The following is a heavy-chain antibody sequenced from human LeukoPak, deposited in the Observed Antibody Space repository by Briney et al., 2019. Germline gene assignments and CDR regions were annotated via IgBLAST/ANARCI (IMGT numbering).Heavy chain of an antibody. V-gene: IGHV3-7*01. D-gene: IGHD4-11*01. CDR2: IKQDGSEK. Sequence: GGSLRLSCVASGFSFSNYWMSWVRQAPGKGPEWVASIKQDGSEKFYVDSVKGRFTISKDNANNSLYLQMNSLRAEDTAVYYCAREDHSKYEYWGQGTLVTVSS. CDR3: AREDHSKYEY. J-gene: IGHJ4*02. CDR1: GFSFSNYW.